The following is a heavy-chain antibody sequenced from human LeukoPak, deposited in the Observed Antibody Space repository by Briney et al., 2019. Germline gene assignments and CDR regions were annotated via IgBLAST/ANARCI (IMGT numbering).Heavy chain of an antibody. J-gene: IGHJ6*03. CDR3: SNYYDSSGYYAYYYYYMDV. CDR2: IRIKAYGGTT. Sequence: PGGSLTLSCTASGFTFGDYAMSWVRQAPGQGLEWVGFIRIKAYGGTTEYAASVKGRFTISRDDSKSIAYLQMNSLKTEDTAVYYCSNYYDSSGYYAYYYYYMDVWGKGTTVTVSS. V-gene: IGHV3-49*04. CDR1: GFTFGDYA. D-gene: IGHD3-22*01.